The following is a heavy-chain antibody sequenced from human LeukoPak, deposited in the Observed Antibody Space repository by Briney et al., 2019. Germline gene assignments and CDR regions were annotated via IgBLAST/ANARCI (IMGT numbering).Heavy chain of an antibody. CDR1: GFTFSDYY. CDR3: ARDNYGTVVTPKFDY. D-gene: IGHD2-21*02. CDR2: ISSSGSTI. Sequence: NAGGSLRLSCAASGFTFSDYYMSWIRQAPGKGLEWVSYISSSGSTIYYADPVKGRFTISRDNSKNTLYLQMNSLRAEDTAVYYCARDNYGTVVTPKFDYWGQGTLVTVSS. J-gene: IGHJ4*02. V-gene: IGHV3-11*04.